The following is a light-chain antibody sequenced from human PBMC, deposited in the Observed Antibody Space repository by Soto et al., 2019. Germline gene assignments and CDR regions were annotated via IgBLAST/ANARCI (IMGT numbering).Light chain of an antibody. CDR3: QKYNSAPNT. V-gene: IGKV1-27*01. Sequence: DVQMTQSPSSLSASVGDRVTTTCRASRDISSSLAWYQQKPGKVPKLLIYAASTLHAGVQSRFSGSGSGTFFTLTINSLQPEDVATYYCQKYNSAPNTFGRGTRLEIK. J-gene: IGKJ2*01. CDR1: RDISSS. CDR2: AAS.